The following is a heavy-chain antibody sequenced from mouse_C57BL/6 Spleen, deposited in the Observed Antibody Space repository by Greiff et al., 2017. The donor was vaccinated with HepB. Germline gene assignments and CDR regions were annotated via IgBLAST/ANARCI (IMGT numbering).Heavy chain of an antibody. CDR1: GYTFTSYW. V-gene: IGHV1-50*01. CDR2: IDPSDSYT. CDR3: ARRFYWYFDV. Sequence: QVQLQQPGAELVKPGASVKLSCKASGYTFTSYWMQWVKQRPGQGLEWIGEIDPSDSYTNYNQKFKGKATLTVDTSSSTAYMQLSSLTSEDSAVYYCARRFYWYFDVWGTGTTVTVSS. J-gene: IGHJ1*03.